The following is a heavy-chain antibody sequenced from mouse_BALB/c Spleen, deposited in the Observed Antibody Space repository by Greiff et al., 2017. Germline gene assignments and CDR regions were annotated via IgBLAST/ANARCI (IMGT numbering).Heavy chain of an antibody. CDR3: AREAWFAY. CDR2: INPSTGYT. CDR1: GYTFTSYW. Sequence: MQLQQSGAELAKPGASVKMSCKASGYTFTSYWMHWVKQRPGQGLEWIGYINPSTGYTEYNQKFKDKATLTADKSSSTAYMQLSSLTSEDSAVYYCAREAWFAYWGQGTLVTVSA. V-gene: IGHV1-7*01. J-gene: IGHJ3*01.